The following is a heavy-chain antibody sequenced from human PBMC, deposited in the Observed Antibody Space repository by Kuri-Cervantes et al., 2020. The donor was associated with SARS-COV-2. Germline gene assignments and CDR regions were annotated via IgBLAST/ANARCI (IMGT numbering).Heavy chain of an antibody. CDR1: GGSFSGYH. CDR3: ASQGSYYDY. V-gene: IGHV4-34*01. CDR2: ISHSGST. J-gene: IGHJ4*02. Sequence: SETLSLTCAVYGGSFSGYHWSWIRQPPGKGLEWIGEISHSGSTNYNPSLKSRVTISVDTSKNQFSLKLSSVTAADTAVYYCASQGSYYDYWGQGTLVTVSS. D-gene: IGHD3-10*01.